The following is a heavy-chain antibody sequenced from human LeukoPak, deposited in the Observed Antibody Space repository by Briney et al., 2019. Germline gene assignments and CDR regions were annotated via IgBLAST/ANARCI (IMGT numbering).Heavy chain of an antibody. CDR2: IGSSGAIR. V-gene: IGHV3-48*03. J-gene: IGHJ4*02. CDR1: GFPFSVYE. CDR3: ALLAVASDFDY. D-gene: IGHD6-19*01. Sequence: GGSLRLSCAVSGFPFSVYEMNWVRQAPGKGLEWVSNIGSSGAIRHYADSVKGRFSISRDNAENLLFLQMNSLRVEDTGIYYCALLAVASDFDYWGQGALVTVSS.